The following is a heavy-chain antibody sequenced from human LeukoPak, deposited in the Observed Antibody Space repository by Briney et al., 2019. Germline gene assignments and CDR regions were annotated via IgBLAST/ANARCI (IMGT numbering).Heavy chain of an antibody. V-gene: IGHV1-2*02. CDR3: ARVDITDYYYYGMDV. CDR2: INPNSGGT. J-gene: IGHJ6*02. D-gene: IGHD3-10*01. CDR1: GYTFTCYY. Sequence: ASMTVSCKASGYTFTCYYMHGVRQAPGQGLEWMGWINPNSGGTNYAQKFQGRVTMNRDTSISTAYLELSKLRPDHTAVYYCARVDITDYYYYGMDVWGQGSTVTASS.